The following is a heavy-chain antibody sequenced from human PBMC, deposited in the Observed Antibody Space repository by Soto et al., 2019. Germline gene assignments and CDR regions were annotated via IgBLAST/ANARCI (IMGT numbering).Heavy chain of an antibody. D-gene: IGHD2-2*01. CDR1: GGTFSSYT. CDR2: IIPILGIA. Sequence: QVQLVQSGAEVKKPGSSVKVSCKASGGTFSSYTISWVRQAPGQGLEWMGRIIPILGIANYAQKFQGRVTITADKCTSTAYMELSSLRSEDTAVYYCARERGGIDIVLVPAALFQYFDLWCRGTLITVSS. J-gene: IGHJ2*01. CDR3: ARERGGIDIVLVPAALFQYFDL. V-gene: IGHV1-69*08.